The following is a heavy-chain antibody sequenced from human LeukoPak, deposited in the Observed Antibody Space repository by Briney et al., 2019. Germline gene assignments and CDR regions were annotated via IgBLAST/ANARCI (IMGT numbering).Heavy chain of an antibody. V-gene: IGHV2-5*02. CDR3: AHTDYDYVI. CDR2: IYWDDDK. J-gene: IGHJ3*02. D-gene: IGHD3-16*01. Sequence: SGPTLVNPTQTLTLTCTFSGLSLSTSGVGVGWIRQPPGKALEGLALIYWDDDKRYSPSLKSRLTIAKDTSKNQVVLAMTNMDPVDTATYYCAHTDYDYVIWGQGTMVTVSS. CDR1: GLSLSTSGVG.